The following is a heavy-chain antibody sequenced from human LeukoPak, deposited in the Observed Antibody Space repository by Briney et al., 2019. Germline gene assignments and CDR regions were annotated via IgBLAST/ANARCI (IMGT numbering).Heavy chain of an antibody. J-gene: IGHJ6*03. D-gene: IGHD6-19*01. Sequence: SETLSLTCDVSGYSISSGYYWCWSQQPPGKLVGWSGINYHSGSTYYNPSLKSRVTISVDTSKNKFSLQLSSVTAADTAVYYCARRGRDKARLGYYYYYMDVWGKGTTVTVSS. CDR2: NYHSGST. V-gene: IGHV4-38-2*01. CDR3: ARRGRDKARLGYYYYYMDV. CDR1: GYSISSGYY.